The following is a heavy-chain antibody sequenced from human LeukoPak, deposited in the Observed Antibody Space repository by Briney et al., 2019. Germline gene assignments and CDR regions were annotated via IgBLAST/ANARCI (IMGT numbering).Heavy chain of an antibody. CDR3: AKDMSYYDFWSTPGSFDY. Sequence: GGSLRLSCAASGLTFSSYWMTWVRQGPGKGLEWVANIKPDGSLIYYVDSVKGRFTISRDNAKNSLYLQMNSLRAEDTAVYYCAKDMSYYDFWSTPGSFDYWGQGTLVTVSS. CDR2: IKPDGSLI. V-gene: IGHV3-7*03. D-gene: IGHD3-3*01. J-gene: IGHJ4*02. CDR1: GLTFSSYW.